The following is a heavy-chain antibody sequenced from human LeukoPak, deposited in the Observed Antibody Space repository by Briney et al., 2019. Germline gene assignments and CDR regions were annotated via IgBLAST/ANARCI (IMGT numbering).Heavy chain of an antibody. J-gene: IGHJ4*02. CDR2: IYYDSTT. V-gene: IGHV3-53*01. CDR1: GFTVSSSY. CDR3: ARGSIMGARGLGDS. Sequence: GGPLRLSCAASGFTVSSSYMSWVRQAPGKGLEWVSIIYYDSTTYYADSVKGRFTISRDNSKNTLFLQMNSLRAEDTAVYYCARGSIMGARGLGDSWGQGTLVTVSS. D-gene: IGHD1-26*01.